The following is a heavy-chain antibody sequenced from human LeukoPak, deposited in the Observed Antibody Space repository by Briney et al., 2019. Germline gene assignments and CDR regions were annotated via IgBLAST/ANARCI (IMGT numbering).Heavy chain of an antibody. CDR3: AREQRGYSYGYLDY. J-gene: IGHJ4*02. D-gene: IGHD5-18*01. Sequence: GASVKVSCKASGGTFSSYAISWVRQAPGQGLEWMGRIIPILGIANYAQKFQGRVTITADKSTSTAYMELSSLRSEDTAVYYCAREQRGYSYGYLDYWGQGTLVTVSS. CDR2: IIPILGIA. V-gene: IGHV1-69*04. CDR1: GGTFSSYA.